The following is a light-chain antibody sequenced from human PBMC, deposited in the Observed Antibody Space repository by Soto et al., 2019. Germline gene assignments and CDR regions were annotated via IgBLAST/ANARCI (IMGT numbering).Light chain of an antibody. Sequence: DIQITQSPSTLSASVGDRVTITCRASQNVNNCLAWYQQKPGKAPKLLIHKASNLESGVPSRFSGSGSGTVFILTISSLQPDDFATYYCQQYNSYWTFGQGTKLEIK. V-gene: IGKV1-5*03. J-gene: IGKJ1*01. CDR3: QQYNSYWT. CDR1: QNVNNC. CDR2: KAS.